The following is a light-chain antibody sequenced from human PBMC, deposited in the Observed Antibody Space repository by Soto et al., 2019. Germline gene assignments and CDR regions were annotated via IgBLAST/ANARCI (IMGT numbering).Light chain of an antibody. Sequence: EIVMMQSPATLSVSPGERATLSCRASQSVRSDLAWYQQKPGQTPRLLIYGASTRATGVPVRFSGSESVTELTLTINSLQSEHFETYDCQRYNYWPSYTFGQGTKLELK. CDR1: QSVRSD. V-gene: IGKV3-15*01. J-gene: IGKJ2*01. CDR2: GAS. CDR3: QRYNYWPSYT.